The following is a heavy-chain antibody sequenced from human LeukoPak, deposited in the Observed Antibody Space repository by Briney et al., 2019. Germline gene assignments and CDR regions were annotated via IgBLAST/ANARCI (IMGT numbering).Heavy chain of an antibody. Sequence: ASVKVSCKASGGTFSSYAISWVRQAPGQGLEWMGGIIPIFGTANYAQKFQGRVTITADESTSTAYMELSSLRSEDTAVYYCARGLGYYYGSGSYYTIPDYWGQGTLVTVSS. CDR2: IIPIFGTA. J-gene: IGHJ4*02. CDR3: ARGLGYYYGSGSYYTIPDY. CDR1: GGTFSSYA. D-gene: IGHD3-10*01. V-gene: IGHV1-69*13.